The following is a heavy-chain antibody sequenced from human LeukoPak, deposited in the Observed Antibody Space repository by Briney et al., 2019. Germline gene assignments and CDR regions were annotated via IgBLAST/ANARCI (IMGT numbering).Heavy chain of an antibody. Sequence: GSLILSSGAAGVTFYNYAWRRCVRAPGGGLEGVSCVSDGAGRTSYADSVTGRFTISRDNARRILYLQMNSLRAEDTAVHYCAKDVCNGAGCHFFDYWGQGTVVTVSS. V-gene: IGHV3-23*01. CDR2: VSDGAGRT. D-gene: IGHD2-15*01. J-gene: IGHJ4*02. CDR3: AKDVCNGAGCHFFDY. CDR1: GVTFYNYA.